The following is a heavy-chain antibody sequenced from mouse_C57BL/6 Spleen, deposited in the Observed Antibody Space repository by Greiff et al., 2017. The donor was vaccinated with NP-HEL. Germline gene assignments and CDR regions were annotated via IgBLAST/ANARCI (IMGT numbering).Heavy chain of an antibody. CDR1: GYTFTSYG. Sequence: VQLVESGAELARPGASVKLSCKASGYTFTSYGISWVKQRTGQGLEWIGEIYPRSGNTYYNEKFKGKATLTADKSSSTAYMELRSLTSEDSAVYFCARGGITTVVEDYWGQGTTLTVSS. D-gene: IGHD1-1*01. CDR2: IYPRSGNT. J-gene: IGHJ2*01. V-gene: IGHV1-81*01. CDR3: ARGGITTVVEDY.